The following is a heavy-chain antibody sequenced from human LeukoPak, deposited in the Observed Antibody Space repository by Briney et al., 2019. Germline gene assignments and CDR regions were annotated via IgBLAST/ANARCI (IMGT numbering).Heavy chain of an antibody. Sequence: SETLSLTCTVAGGTISSYYWSWIRQSPGKGLEWIGYIYHTGSTSYSPSLKSRVTISADTSQNQFSLKLSSVTAADTAVYYCASRKLGNDYWGQGTLVTVSS. CDR2: IYHTGST. V-gene: IGHV4-59*01. CDR3: ASRKLGNDY. D-gene: IGHD7-27*01. CDR1: GGTISSYY. J-gene: IGHJ4*02.